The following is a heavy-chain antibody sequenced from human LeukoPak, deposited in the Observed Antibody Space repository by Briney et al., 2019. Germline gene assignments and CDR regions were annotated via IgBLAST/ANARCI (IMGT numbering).Heavy chain of an antibody. Sequence: ASVKVSCKASGYTFTSYYMHWVRQAPGQGLEWMGIISPSGGSTSYAQKFQGRVTMTRDMSTSTVYMELSSLRSEDTAVYYCARDQALELAYYYYYYMDVWGKGTTVTVSS. J-gene: IGHJ6*03. CDR3: ARDQALELAYYYYYYMDV. CDR1: GYTFTSYY. D-gene: IGHD1-7*01. CDR2: ISPSGGST. V-gene: IGHV1-46*01.